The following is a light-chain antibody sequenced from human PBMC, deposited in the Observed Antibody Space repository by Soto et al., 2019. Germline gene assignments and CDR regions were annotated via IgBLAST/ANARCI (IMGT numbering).Light chain of an antibody. J-gene: IGKJ1*01. V-gene: IGKV1-5*03. CDR1: QSISSW. CDR3: QHYNSYTGT. Sequence: DLQMTQSPSTLSASVGDRVTITCRASQSISSWLAWYQQKPGKAPKLLIQKASTLESGVPSRFSGRGYGTEFTLTISSLQPDDLATYYCQHYNSYTGTFGQGTKVEI. CDR2: KAS.